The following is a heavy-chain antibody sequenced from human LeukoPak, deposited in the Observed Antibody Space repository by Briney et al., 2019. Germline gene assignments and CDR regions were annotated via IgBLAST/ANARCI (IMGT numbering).Heavy chain of an antibody. V-gene: IGHV3-33*01. Sequence: GGSLRLSCAASGFTFSSYGMHWVRQAPGKGLEGVAVIWYDGSNKYYADSVKGRFTIYRDNSKNTLYLQMNSLRAEDTAVYYCARDQPVRGVPDYWGQGTLVTVSS. CDR3: ARDQPVRGVPDY. CDR1: GFTFSSYG. J-gene: IGHJ4*02. D-gene: IGHD3-10*01. CDR2: IWYDGSNK.